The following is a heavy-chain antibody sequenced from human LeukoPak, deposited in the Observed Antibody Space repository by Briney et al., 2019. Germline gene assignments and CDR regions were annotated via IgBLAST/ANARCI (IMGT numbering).Heavy chain of an antibody. CDR2: FYTSGST. D-gene: IGHD3-16*02. V-gene: IGHV4-4*07. CDR1: GGSISSYY. Sequence: SETLSLTCTVSGGSISSYYWSWIRQPAGKGLEWIGRFYTSGSTKYNPSLKSRVTMSEDTSKNQFSLKLSSVTAADTAVYYCARRGSYRSKIFDYWGQGTLVTVSS. CDR3: ARRGSYRSKIFDY. J-gene: IGHJ4*02.